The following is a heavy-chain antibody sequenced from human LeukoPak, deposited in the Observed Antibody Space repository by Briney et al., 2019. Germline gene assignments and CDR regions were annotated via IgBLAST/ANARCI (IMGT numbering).Heavy chain of an antibody. J-gene: IGHJ4*02. CDR3: ARDLVAWYDSSGFSTLDY. Sequence: GRSLRLSCAASGFTFSSYAMHWVRQAPGKGLEWVAVISYDGSNKYYADSVKGRFTISRDNSKNTLYLQMNSLRAEDTAVYYCARDLVAWYDSSGFSTLDYWGQGTLVTVSS. CDR2: ISYDGSNK. V-gene: IGHV3-30*04. CDR1: GFTFSSYA. D-gene: IGHD3-22*01.